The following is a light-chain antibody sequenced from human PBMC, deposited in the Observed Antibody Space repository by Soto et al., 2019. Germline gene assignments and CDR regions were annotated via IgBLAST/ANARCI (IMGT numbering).Light chain of an antibody. Sequence: EIVLMQSPGPLSLSRGERATLSCRASQSVSSSYLAWYQQRPGQAPRLLIYGASTRATGIPARFSGSGSGTEFTLTISSLQSEDCAVYYCQQYNNWPPLTFGGGTKVDIK. CDR2: GAS. CDR3: QQYNNWPPLT. CDR1: QSVSSSY. V-gene: IGKV3-15*01. J-gene: IGKJ4*01.